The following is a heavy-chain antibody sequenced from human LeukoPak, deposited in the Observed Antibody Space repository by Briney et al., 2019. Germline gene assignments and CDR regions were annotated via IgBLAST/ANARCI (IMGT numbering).Heavy chain of an antibody. J-gene: IGHJ4*02. V-gene: IGHV3-30*02. CDR2: IRYDGGNK. CDR1: GFTFSNYG. CDR3: AKEPLVRGPFDY. D-gene: IGHD3-10*01. Sequence: GESLKISCAASGFTFSNYGMHWVRQAPGKGLEWAAFIRYDGGNKYYADSVKGRFTISRDNSKNTLYLQMDSLRAEDTAVYYCAKEPLVRGPFDYWGQGTLVTVSS.